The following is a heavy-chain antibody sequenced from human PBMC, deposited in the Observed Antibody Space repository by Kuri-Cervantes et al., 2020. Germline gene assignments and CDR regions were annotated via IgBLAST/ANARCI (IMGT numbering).Heavy chain of an antibody. CDR1: GYTFTGYY. CDR3: ARASDHDYEIDY. Sequence: ASVKVSCKASGYTFTGYYMHWVRQAPGQGLEWMGWMNPNSGNTGYAQKFQGRVTMTRDTSTSTVYMELSSLRSEDTAVYYCARASDHDYEIDYWGQGTLVTVSS. J-gene: IGHJ4*02. CDR2: MNPNSGNT. D-gene: IGHD4-17*01. V-gene: IGHV1-8*02.